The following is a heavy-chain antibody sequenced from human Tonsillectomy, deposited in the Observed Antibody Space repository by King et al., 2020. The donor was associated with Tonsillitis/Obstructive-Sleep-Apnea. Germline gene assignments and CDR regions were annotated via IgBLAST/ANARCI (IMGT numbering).Heavy chain of an antibody. D-gene: IGHD3-3*01. J-gene: IGHJ5*02. CDR2: IIPILGTT. CDR3: ARGFTDYDFWSGYWFDP. Sequence: QLVQSGAEVKKPGSSVKVSCKASGGTFSSSVLSWVRQAPGQGLEWMGGIIPILGTTHYAQKFQGRVTFTADKSTSTVYMEVSSLRSEDTAVYYCARGFTDYDFWSGYWFDPWGQGTLVTVSS. V-gene: IGHV1-69*10. CDR1: GGTFSSSV.